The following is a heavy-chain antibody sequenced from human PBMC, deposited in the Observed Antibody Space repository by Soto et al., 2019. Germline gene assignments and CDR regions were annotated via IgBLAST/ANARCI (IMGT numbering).Heavy chain of an antibody. D-gene: IGHD6-13*01. V-gene: IGHV3-66*01. Sequence: EVQLVESGGGLVQPGGSLRLSCAASGFTVSTYYMSWVRQAPGKGLEWVSVIYSAGSADFADSVKGRFTVSRDNSNNTLDLQMSSLRAEDTAVYYCARVPSGSYHYFDYWGQGTLVTVSS. CDR1: GFTVSTYY. CDR2: IYSAGSA. CDR3: ARVPSGSYHYFDY. J-gene: IGHJ4*02.